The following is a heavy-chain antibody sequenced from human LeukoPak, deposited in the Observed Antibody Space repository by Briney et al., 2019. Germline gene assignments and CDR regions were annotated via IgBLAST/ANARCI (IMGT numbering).Heavy chain of an antibody. CDR2: INSDGSST. CDR3: ARGGYCSSTSCYYYYYMDV. D-gene: IGHD2-2*03. V-gene: IGHV3-74*01. J-gene: IGHJ6*03. Sequence: GGSLRLSCAAAGFTFSSYWMHWVRQAPGKGLVWVSRINSDGSSTSYADSVKGRFTISRDNAKNTLYLQMNSLRAEDTALYHCARGGYCSSTSCYYYYYMDVWGKGTTVTVSS. CDR1: GFTFSSYW.